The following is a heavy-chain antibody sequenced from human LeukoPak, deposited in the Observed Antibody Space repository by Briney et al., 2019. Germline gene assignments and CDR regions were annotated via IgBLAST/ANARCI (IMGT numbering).Heavy chain of an antibody. CDR1: GGSVSTSSYY. D-gene: IGHD1-14*01. CDR3: AKGFRAPGDWFDP. V-gene: IGHV4-61*01. Sequence: PSETLSLTCSVSGGSVSTSSYYWSWIRQPPGKGLEWIGYIYYSGSTNYNPSLKSRVTISVDTSKNQFSLKLSSVTAADTAVYYCAKGFRAPGDWFDPWGQGTLVTVSS. CDR2: IYYSGST. J-gene: IGHJ5*02.